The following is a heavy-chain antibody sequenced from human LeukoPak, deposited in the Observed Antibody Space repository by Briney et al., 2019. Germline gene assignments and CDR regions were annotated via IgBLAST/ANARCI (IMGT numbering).Heavy chain of an antibody. J-gene: IGHJ5*02. CDR3: ARRYCSSTSCYPWFDP. Sequence: GASLKISCKGSGYSFTSYWIGWVRQMPGKGLEWMGIIYPGDSDTRYSPSFQGQVTISADKSISTAYLQWSSLKASDTAMYYCARRYCSSTSCYPWFDPWGQGTLVTVSS. CDR1: GYSFTSYW. D-gene: IGHD2-2*01. V-gene: IGHV5-51*01. CDR2: IYPGDSDT.